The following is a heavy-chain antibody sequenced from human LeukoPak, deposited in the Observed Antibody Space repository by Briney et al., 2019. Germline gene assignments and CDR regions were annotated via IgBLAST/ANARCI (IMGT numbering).Heavy chain of an antibody. Sequence: PSETLSLTCAVYGGSFSGYYWSWIRQPPGKGLEWIGEINHSGSTNYNPSLKSRVTISVDTSKNQFSLKLSSVTAADTAVYYCARADGDYYDRKDAFDIWGQGTMVTVSS. CDR3: ARADGDYYDRKDAFDI. V-gene: IGHV4-34*01. CDR1: GGSFSGYY. D-gene: IGHD3-22*01. CDR2: INHSGST. J-gene: IGHJ3*02.